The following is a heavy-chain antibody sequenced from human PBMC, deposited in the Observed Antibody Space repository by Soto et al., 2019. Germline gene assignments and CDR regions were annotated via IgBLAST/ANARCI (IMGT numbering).Heavy chain of an antibody. CDR2: IYPGDSDT. D-gene: IGHD5-12*01. J-gene: IGHJ6*02. CDR3: ARGLGYEHYYGMDV. Sequence: LGESLKISCKGSGYSFTSHWIAWVRQVPGNGLEWMGIIYPGDSDTRYSPSFQGQVTISADKSISTAYLQWSSLKAPDTAMYYCARGLGYEHYYGMDVWGQGTTVTVSS. V-gene: IGHV5-51*01. CDR1: GYSFTSHW.